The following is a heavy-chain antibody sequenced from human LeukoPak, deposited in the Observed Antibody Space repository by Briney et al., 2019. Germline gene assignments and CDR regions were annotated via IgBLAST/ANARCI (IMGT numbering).Heavy chain of an antibody. Sequence: PGESLEISCKISGYILTNNWIGWVRQVPGKGLEWMGLIYPGNSDTKYTPSFQGQVTISADKSIGTAYLQWSSLKASDTAMYYCARRSNNYDSNVYHYVPWYFDLWGRGTLVTVSS. CDR2: IYPGNSDT. J-gene: IGHJ2*01. CDR1: GYILTNNW. D-gene: IGHD3-22*01. V-gene: IGHV5-51*01. CDR3: ARRSNNYDSNVYHYVPWYFDL.